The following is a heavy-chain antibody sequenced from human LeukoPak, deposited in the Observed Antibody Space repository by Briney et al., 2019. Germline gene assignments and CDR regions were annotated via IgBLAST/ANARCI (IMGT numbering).Heavy chain of an antibody. CDR2: IIPIFGTA. CDR1: GGTFSRYA. V-gene: IGHV1-69*05. D-gene: IGHD1-14*01. Sequence: SVKVSCKASGGTFSRYAISWVRQAPGQGLEWMGGIIPIFGTANYAQKFQGRVTITTDESTSTAYMELSSLRSEGTAVYYCATRGGTKGDSQYWGQGTLVTVSS. CDR3: ATRGGTKGDSQY. J-gene: IGHJ4*02.